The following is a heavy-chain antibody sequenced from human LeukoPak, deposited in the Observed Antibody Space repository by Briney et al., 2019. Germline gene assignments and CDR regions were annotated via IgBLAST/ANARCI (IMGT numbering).Heavy chain of an antibody. CDR1: GYTFTSYG. Sequence: ASVKVSCKASGYTFTSYGISWVRQAPGQGVEWMGWISAYNGNTNYAQKLQGRVTMTTDTSTSTAYMELRSLRTDDTAVYYCARWPLAVAGTRGVLNWFDPWGQGTLVTVSS. CDR3: ARWPLAVAGTRGVLNWFDP. V-gene: IGHV1-18*01. J-gene: IGHJ5*02. CDR2: ISAYNGNT. D-gene: IGHD6-19*01.